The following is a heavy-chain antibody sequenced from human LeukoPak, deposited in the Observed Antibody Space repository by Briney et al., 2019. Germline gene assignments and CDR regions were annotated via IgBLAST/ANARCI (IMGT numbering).Heavy chain of an antibody. D-gene: IGHD4-17*01. Sequence: GGSLRLSCAASGFTFTTYSLTWVRQAPGKGLEWVSSISSISNYIFYADSVQGRFTVSRDNTRKSLYLQMSSLRAEDTAVYYCARGGDFGDCGPDTSLDYWGQGTLVTVSS. CDR3: ARGGDFGDCGPDTSLDY. J-gene: IGHJ4*02. CDR1: GFTFTTYS. V-gene: IGHV3-21*01. CDR2: ISSISNYI.